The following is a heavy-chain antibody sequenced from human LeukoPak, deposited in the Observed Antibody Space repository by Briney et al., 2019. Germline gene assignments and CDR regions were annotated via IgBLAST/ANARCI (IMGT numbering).Heavy chain of an antibody. CDR2: ISGNAAAT. CDR3: AKDRTHRRYYDSTGYYNQYDY. V-gene: IGHV3-23*01. CDR1: EFIFSNFA. Sequence: GGSLRLSCVASEFIFSNFAMSWVRQAPGKGLEWVSTISGNAAATYYGDSVKGRFTISRDNSRNTLYLQMNSLRAEDTAIYYCAKDRTHRRYYDSTGYYNQYDYWGQGALVTVSS. D-gene: IGHD3-22*01. J-gene: IGHJ4*02.